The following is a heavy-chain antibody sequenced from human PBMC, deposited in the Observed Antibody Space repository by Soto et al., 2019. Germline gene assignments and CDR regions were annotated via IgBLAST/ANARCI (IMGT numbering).Heavy chain of an antibody. D-gene: IGHD2-21*01. CDR1: GFTFSSYA. CDR3: ARDLWSAFDI. V-gene: IGHV3-30-3*01. CDR2: ISYDGSNK. J-gene: IGHJ3*02. Sequence: QVQLVESGGGVVQPGRSLRLSCAASGFTFSSYAMHWVRQAPGKGLEWVAVISYDGSNKYYADSVKGRFTISRDNSKNTLYLQMNSLRAEDTAVYYCARDLWSAFDIWGQGTMVTVSS.